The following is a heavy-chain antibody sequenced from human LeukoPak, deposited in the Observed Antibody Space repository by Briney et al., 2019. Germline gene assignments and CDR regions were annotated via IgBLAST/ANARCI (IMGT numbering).Heavy chain of an antibody. Sequence: PSETLSLTCTVSGGPVSSDSYYWSWIRQPPGKGLEWIGYVYYSGTTNYNPSLKSRVTISIDTSKNQFSLKVSSVTAADTGVYYCARDRSAVAGTWPGFDYWGQGTLVTVSS. CDR3: ARDRSAVAGTWPGFDY. V-gene: IGHV4-61*01. D-gene: IGHD6-19*01. CDR2: VYYSGTT. J-gene: IGHJ4*02. CDR1: GGPVSSDSYY.